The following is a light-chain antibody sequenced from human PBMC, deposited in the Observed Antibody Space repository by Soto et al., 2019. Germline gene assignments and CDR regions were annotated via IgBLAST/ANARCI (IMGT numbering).Light chain of an antibody. CDR3: KQSYSSQWT. V-gene: IGKV1-39*01. J-gene: IGKJ1*01. Sequence: DIQMTQSPSSLSASVGDRVNMTCRASRSISRYLSWYQQKPGKAPNLLICAAPSLQSGVPSRFSGAGSGTDFTLTIGNLHPEDFAIYYCKQSYSSQWTFGQGTKVEI. CDR2: AAP. CDR1: RSISRY.